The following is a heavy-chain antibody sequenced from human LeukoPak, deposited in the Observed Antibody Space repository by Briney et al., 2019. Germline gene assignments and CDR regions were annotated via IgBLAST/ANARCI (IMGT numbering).Heavy chain of an antibody. CDR2: ISGDGGST. D-gene: IGHD5-12*01. J-gene: IGHJ4*02. CDR3: AKDISGGYDFDY. CDR1: GFTFDDYA. Sequence: GGSLRLSCAASGFTFDDYAMHWVRQAPGKGLEWVSLISGDGGSTYYADSVKSRFTISRDNSKNSLYLQMNSLRTEDTALYYCAKDISGGYDFDYWGQGTLVTVSS. V-gene: IGHV3-43*02.